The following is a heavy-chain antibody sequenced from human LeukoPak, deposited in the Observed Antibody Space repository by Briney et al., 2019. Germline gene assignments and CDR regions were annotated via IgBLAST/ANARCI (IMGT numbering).Heavy chain of an antibody. CDR1: GGSISSYY. D-gene: IGHD3-10*01. CDR3: ATLPATMVRGSWFDP. CDR2: IYYSGST. Sequence: SPSETLSLTCTVSGGSISSYYWSWIRQPPGKGLEWIGYIYYSGSTNYNPSLKSRVTISVDTSKNQFSLKLSSVTAADTAVYYCATLPATMVRGSWFDPWGQGTLVTVSS. V-gene: IGHV4-59*12. J-gene: IGHJ5*02.